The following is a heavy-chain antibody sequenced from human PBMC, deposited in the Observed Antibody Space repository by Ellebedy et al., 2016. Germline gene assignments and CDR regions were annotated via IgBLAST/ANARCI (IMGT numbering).Heavy chain of an antibody. D-gene: IGHD3-3*01. J-gene: IGHJ4*02. CDR3: ARGFLEWLQRENYFDY. V-gene: IGHV1-69*13. CDR2: IIPIFGTA. CDR1: GGTFSSYA. Sequence: SVKVSCKASGGTFSSYAISWVRQAPGQGLEWMGGIIPIFGTANYAQKFQGRVTITADESTSTAYMELSSLRSEDTAVYYCARGFLEWLQRENYFDYWGQGTLVTVSS.